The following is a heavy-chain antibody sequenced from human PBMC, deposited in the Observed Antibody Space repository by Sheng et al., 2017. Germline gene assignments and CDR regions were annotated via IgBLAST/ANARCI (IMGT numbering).Heavy chain of an antibody. D-gene: IGHD6-19*01. CDR3: ARGRWLHSRSYYFDS. CDR2: ITTSGNMI. V-gene: IGHV3-48*03. Sequence: EVQLVESGGRLVQPGGSLRLSCVASGFSFKDYEMNWVRQAPGKGLEWLSYITTSGNMIKCTDSVKGRFAISRDDAKNTLNLQMTGLRVEDTAVYYCARGRWLHSRSYYFDSWGQGTLVTVSS. J-gene: IGHJ4*02. CDR1: GFSFKDYE.